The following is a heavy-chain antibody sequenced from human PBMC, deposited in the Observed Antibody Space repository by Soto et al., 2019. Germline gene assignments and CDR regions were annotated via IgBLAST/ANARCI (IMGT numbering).Heavy chain of an antibody. J-gene: IGHJ6*03. Sequence: PGGSLRLSCAASGFIFTNYAMSWVRQAPGKGLEWVSAISGSGGSTFYADSVKGRFTISRDNSKNTLSLQMNSLRADDTAVYYCAKDLGVTYYGSGSKPGYYYYYMDVWGTGTTVTVSS. CDR1: GFIFTNYA. D-gene: IGHD3-10*01. CDR2: ISGSGGST. CDR3: AKDLGVTYYGSGSKPGYYYYYMDV. V-gene: IGHV3-23*01.